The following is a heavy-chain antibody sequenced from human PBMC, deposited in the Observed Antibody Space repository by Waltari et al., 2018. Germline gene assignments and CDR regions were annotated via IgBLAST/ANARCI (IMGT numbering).Heavy chain of an antibody. CDR1: GFTFSSYA. J-gene: IGHJ2*01. CDR2: ISGSGGST. CDR3: AKDAYDSSGYYYPVGYFDL. Sequence: EVQLVESGGGLVQPGGSLRLSCAASGFTFSSYAMSWVRQAPGKGLEWVSAISGSGGSTYYADSVKGRCTISRDNSKNTLYLQMNSLRAEDTAVYYCAKDAYDSSGYYYPVGYFDLWGRGTLVTVSS. D-gene: IGHD3-22*01. V-gene: IGHV3-23*04.